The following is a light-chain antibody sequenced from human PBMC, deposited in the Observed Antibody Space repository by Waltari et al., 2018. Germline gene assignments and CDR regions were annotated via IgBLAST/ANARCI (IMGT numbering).Light chain of an antibody. CDR3: QQRSNWPPYT. J-gene: IGKJ2*01. CDR1: QSVSSY. Sequence: EIVLTQSPATLSLSPGERATLSCRDSQSVSSYLAWYQQKPGKAPRLLIYDASNRATGIPARFSGSGSGTDFTLTISSLEPEDFAVYYCQQRSNWPPYTFGQGTKLEIK. CDR2: DAS. V-gene: IGKV3-11*01.